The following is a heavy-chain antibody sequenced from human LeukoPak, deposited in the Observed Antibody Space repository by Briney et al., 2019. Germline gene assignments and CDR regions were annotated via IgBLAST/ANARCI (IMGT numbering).Heavy chain of an antibody. J-gene: IGHJ4*02. CDR2: ISWNSGSI. CDR3: AKGEVRGIAAAGTDY. D-gene: IGHD6-13*01. V-gene: IGHV3-9*01. CDR1: GFTFNTYA. Sequence: GGSLRLSCAASGFTFNTYAMHWVRQAPGKGLEWVSGISWNSGSIGYADSVKGRFTISRDNAKNSLYLQMNSLRAEDTALYYCAKGEVRGIAAAGTDYWGQGTLVTVSS.